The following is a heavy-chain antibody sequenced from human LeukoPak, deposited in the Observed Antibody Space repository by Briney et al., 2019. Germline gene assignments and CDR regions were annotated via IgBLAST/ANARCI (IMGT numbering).Heavy chain of an antibody. CDR1: GYTFTDYT. D-gene: IGHD3-22*01. CDR2: INGGSGNT. V-gene: IGHV1-3*01. J-gene: IGHJ4*02. Sequence: TSVKVSCKASGYTFTDYTMHWLRQAPGQRLDWMGWINGGSGNTKYSPEFQGRVTITRDTSASTAYMELSSLRSEDTAVYYCANPRYDSSGYYYVDWGQGTLVTVSS. CDR3: ANPRYDSSGYYYVD.